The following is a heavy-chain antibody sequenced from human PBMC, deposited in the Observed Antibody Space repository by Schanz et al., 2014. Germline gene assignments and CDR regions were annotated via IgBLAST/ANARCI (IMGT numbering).Heavy chain of an antibody. V-gene: IGHV3-23*04. CDR3: ARDEGRDGYNLAFDV. D-gene: IGHD5-12*01. J-gene: IGHJ3*01. CDR1: GFAFSTSS. Sequence: EVRLVESGGGLVKPGGSLRLSCEASGFAFSTSSMNWVRQAPGKGLEWVSVISGSGEITYYADSVKGRFTISRDNSKNTLYLQMNSLRGEDTAVYFCARDEGRDGYNLAFDVWGQGTLVTVSS. CDR2: ISGSGEIT.